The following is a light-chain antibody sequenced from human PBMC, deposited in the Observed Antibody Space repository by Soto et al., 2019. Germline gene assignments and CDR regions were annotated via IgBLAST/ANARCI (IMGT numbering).Light chain of an antibody. CDR1: RTIDNY. CDR3: QQSYNTPIT. Sequence: IKITQSPSSLSASEGDRVTITCRASRTIDNYLNWYQQKPGRAPELLVYATSSLQSGVPSRFTGGGSGTHFTLTISGLQPEDFATYFCQQSYNTPITFGQGTRLEI. CDR2: ATS. V-gene: IGKV1-39*01. J-gene: IGKJ5*01.